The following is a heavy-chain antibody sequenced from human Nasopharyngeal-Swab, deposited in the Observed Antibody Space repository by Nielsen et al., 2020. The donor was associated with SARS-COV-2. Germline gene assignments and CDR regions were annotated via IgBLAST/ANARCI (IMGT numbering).Heavy chain of an antibody. CDR1: GFSFSTYW. CDR3: ARETSASGAYYFDF. Sequence: GGSLRLSCAASGFSFSTYWMHWVRHTPGKGLVWVSRLKTDGSDTMCADSVKGRFTISRDNAKNTMYLQMNSLREEDTALYYCARETSASGAYYFDFWGRGTRVTVSS. D-gene: IGHD3-16*01. CDR2: LKTDGSDT. J-gene: IGHJ4*02. V-gene: IGHV3-74*03.